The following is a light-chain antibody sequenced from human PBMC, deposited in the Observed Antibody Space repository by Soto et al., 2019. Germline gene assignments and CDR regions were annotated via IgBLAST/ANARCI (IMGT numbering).Light chain of an antibody. CDR1: QSISNW. Sequence: DIQMTQSPSTLSASVGDRVTITCRASQSISNWLAWYQQKPGKAPKLLIYKASTLKSGVPSRFSGSGSGTEFTLTISSLQPDDFATYYCQHYNSYSEAFGQGIKVDIK. CDR3: QHYNSYSEA. CDR2: KAS. J-gene: IGKJ1*01. V-gene: IGKV1-5*03.